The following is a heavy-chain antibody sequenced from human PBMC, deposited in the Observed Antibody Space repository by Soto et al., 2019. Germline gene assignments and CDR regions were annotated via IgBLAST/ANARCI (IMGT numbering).Heavy chain of an antibody. V-gene: IGHV3-11*01. CDR2: MSGSGDAI. J-gene: IGHJ6*02. CDR3: VRGNFYYGMDV. Sequence: TGGSLRLSCTTSGFTFSDYYMTWVRQAPGKGLEWISDMSGSGDAIYYADSVKGRFTISRDNAKNSLHLEMNRLRVEDTAMYYCVRGNFYYGMDVWGQGTMVTVSS. CDR1: GFTFSDYY.